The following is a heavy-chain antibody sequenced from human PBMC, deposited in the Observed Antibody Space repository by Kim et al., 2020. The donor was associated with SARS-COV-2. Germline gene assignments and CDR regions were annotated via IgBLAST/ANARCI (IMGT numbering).Heavy chain of an antibody. Sequence: SLKRRVTISVDKSKNQFSLKLSSVTAADTAVYYCARWDNTIFGVVSYFDYWGQGTLVTVSS. V-gene: IGHV4-4*02. J-gene: IGHJ4*02. CDR3: ARWDNTIFGVVSYFDY. D-gene: IGHD3-3*01.